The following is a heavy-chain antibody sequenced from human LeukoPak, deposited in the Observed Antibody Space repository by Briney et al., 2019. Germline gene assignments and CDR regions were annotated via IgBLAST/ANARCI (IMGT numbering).Heavy chain of an antibody. V-gene: IGHV2-5*02. CDR2: IYWDDDK. J-gene: IGHJ4*02. CDR3: AHRQSLGYCTAGSCYPTYYFDY. Sequence: SGPTLVKPTQTLTLTCSFSGFSLSTPGVGVGWIRQPPGKALEWLALIYWDDDKRYSPSLKSRLTITKDTSKNHVVLTMTNMDPVDTATYYCAHRQSLGYCTAGSCYPTYYFDYWGQGTLVTVSS. D-gene: IGHD2-15*01. CDR1: GFSLSTPGVG.